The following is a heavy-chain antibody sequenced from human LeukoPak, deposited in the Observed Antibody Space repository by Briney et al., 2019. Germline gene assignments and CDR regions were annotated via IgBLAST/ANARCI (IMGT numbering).Heavy chain of an antibody. D-gene: IGHD6-13*01. J-gene: IGHJ4*02. Sequence: SETLSLTCAVYGGSFSGYYWSWIRQPPGKGLEWIGEINHSGSTNYNPSLKSRVTISVGTSKNQFSLKLSSVTAADTAVYYCARGLGSPVYFDYWGQGTLVTVSS. CDR2: INHSGST. CDR1: GGSFSGYY. V-gene: IGHV4-34*01. CDR3: ARGLGSPVYFDY.